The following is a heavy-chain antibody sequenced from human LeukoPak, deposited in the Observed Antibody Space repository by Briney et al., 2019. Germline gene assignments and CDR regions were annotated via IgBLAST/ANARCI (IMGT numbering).Heavy chain of an antibody. CDR3: TRPLISDYGDYVNY. Sequence: GGSLRLSCAASGFTFSGSAMHWIRQASGKGLEWVGRIRSKANSYATAYAASVKGRFTISRDDSKNTAYLQMNSLKTEDTAVYYRTRPLISDYGDYVNYWGQGTLVTVSS. V-gene: IGHV3-73*01. CDR1: GFTFSGSA. D-gene: IGHD4-17*01. J-gene: IGHJ4*02. CDR2: IRSKANSYAT.